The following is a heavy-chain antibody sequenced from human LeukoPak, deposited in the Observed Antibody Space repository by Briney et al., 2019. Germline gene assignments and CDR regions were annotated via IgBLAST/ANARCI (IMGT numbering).Heavy chain of an antibody. CDR3: ARDDGKDAFDI. V-gene: IGHV3-13*01. J-gene: IGHJ3*02. CDR2: ICTSGDT. Sequence: GSLRLFCAASGFTFCIYHMLCVREARGRGLECVSAICTSGDTCYPGSVKGRFTISRENAKNPLYLQMNSLRAGDTAVYYCARDDGKDAFDIWGQGTLVTVSS. CDR1: GFTFCIYH.